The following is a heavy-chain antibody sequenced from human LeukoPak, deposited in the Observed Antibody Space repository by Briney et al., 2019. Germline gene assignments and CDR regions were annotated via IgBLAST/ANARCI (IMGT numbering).Heavy chain of an antibody. CDR3: ATRYNSGSYRYYYYYYMDV. J-gene: IGHJ6*03. D-gene: IGHD1-26*01. CDR1: GGSISSYY. V-gene: IGHV4-4*07. CDR2: IYTSGST. Sequence: SETLSLTCTVSGGSISSYYWSWIRQPAGKGLEWIGRIYTSGSTNYNPSLKSRVTMSVDTSKNQFSLKLSSVTAADTAVYYCATRYNSGSYRYYYYYYMDVWGKGTTVTVSS.